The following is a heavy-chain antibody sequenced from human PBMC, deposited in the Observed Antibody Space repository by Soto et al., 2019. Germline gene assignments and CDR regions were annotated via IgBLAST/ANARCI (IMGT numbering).Heavy chain of an antibody. J-gene: IGHJ5*02. CDR2: INPSGGST. D-gene: IGHD5-12*01. CDR1: GYTFTSYY. V-gene: IGHV1-46*01. Sequence: ASVKVSCKASGYTFTSYYMHWVRQAPGQGLEWMGIINPSGGSTSYAQKFQGRVTMTRDTSTSTVYMELSSLRSEDTAVYYCARERGEVATTRPYIWFDPWGQGTLVTVSS. CDR3: ARERGEVATTRPYIWFDP.